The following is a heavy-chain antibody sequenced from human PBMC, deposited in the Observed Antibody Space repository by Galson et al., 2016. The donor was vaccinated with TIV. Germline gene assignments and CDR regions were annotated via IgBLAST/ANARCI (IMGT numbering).Heavy chain of an antibody. CDR1: GYRFSSYW. CDR2: IFPDDSDT. CDR3: ARHFRYSDSSGYHYFDS. J-gene: IGHJ4*02. D-gene: IGHD3-22*01. V-gene: IGHV5-51*01. Sequence: QSGAEVTKPRESLKISCKGSGYRFSSYWIGWVRQRPGKGLEWLGIIFPDDSDTRYSPSLEGQVTFSADKSIRTAYLQWSSLKASDTAIYYCARHFRYSDSSGYHYFDSWGQGTMVTVSS.